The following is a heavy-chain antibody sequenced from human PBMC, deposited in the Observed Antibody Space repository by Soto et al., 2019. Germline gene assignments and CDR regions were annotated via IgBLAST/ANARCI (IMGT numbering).Heavy chain of an antibody. CDR3: TTGEGFEWLVPDYYDGIDL. J-gene: IGHJ6*02. D-gene: IGHD3-3*01. Sequence: EVQLVESGGGLVKPGGSLRLSCAASGFTFSNAWMNWVRQAPGKGLEWVGRIRSNTDGGTTDYAALVKGRFTITRDESKNTLYLQMNSLKNEHTAVYDCTTGEGFEWLVPDYYDGIDLWGQGTTVTVSS. V-gene: IGHV3-15*07. CDR2: IRSNTDGGTT. CDR1: GFTFSNAW.